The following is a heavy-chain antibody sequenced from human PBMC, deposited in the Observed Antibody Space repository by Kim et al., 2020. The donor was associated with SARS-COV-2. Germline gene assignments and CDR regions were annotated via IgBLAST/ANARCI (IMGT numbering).Heavy chain of an antibody. Sequence: ASVKVSCKVSGYTLTELSMHWVRQAPGKGLEWMGGFDPEDGETIYAQKFQGRVTMTEDTSTDTAYMELSSLRSEDTAVYYCATDLTYRQHQWQNDYWGQGTLVTVSS. J-gene: IGHJ4*02. CDR3: ATDLTYRQHQWQNDY. D-gene: IGHD6-13*01. CDR1: GYTLTELS. CDR2: FDPEDGET. V-gene: IGHV1-24*01.